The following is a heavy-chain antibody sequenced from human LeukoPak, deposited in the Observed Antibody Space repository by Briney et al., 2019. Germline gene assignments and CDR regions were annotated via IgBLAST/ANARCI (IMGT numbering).Heavy chain of an antibody. J-gene: IGHJ1*01. D-gene: IGHD3-10*01. CDR3: ARVQMVRGVLIPEYFQH. V-gene: IGHV1-18*01. Sequence: ASVTVSCKASGYSFTSYGISWVRQAPGPGLGWMGWISAYNCDTNDAQKFQGRVTMTTETSTSTAYMEPRSLRSDDTAVYDCARVQMVRGVLIPEYFQHWGQGTLVTVSS. CDR1: GYSFTSYG. CDR2: ISAYNCDT.